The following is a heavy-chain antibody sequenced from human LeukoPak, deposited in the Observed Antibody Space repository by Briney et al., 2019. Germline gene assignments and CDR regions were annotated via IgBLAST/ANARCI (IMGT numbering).Heavy chain of an antibody. CDR3: ARGLVVVPAAKFYYYYYMDV. CDR1: GGSFSGYY. Sequence: ASETLSLTCAVYGGSFSGYYWSWIRQPPGKGLEWIGYIYYSGSTNYNPSLKSRVTISVDTSKNQFSLKLSSVTAADTAVYYCARGLVVVPAAKFYYYYYMDVWGKGTTVTVSS. CDR2: IYYSGST. D-gene: IGHD2-2*01. J-gene: IGHJ6*03. V-gene: IGHV4-59*01.